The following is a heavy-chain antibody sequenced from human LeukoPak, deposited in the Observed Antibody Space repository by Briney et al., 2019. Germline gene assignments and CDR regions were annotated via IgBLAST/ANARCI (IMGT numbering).Heavy chain of an antibody. V-gene: IGHV1-2*04. CDR3: ARDRILWFGGIDAFDI. D-gene: IGHD3-10*01. Sequence: EASVKVSCKASDYTFTNYGVSWVRQAPGQGLEWMGWINPNSGGTNYAQRFQGWVTMTRDTSISTAYMELSRLRSDDTAVYYCARDRILWFGGIDAFDIWGQGTMVTVSS. CDR1: DYTFTNYG. J-gene: IGHJ3*02. CDR2: INPNSGGT.